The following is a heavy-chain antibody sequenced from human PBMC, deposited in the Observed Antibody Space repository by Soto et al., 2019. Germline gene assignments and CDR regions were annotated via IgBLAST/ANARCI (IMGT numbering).Heavy chain of an antibody. CDR2: INAGDGNT. D-gene: IGHD5-12*01. J-gene: IGHJ4*02. Sequence: ASVKVSCKASGYTFTSYDMHWVRQAPGQRLEWMGWINAGDGNTKYSQKVQGRVTITRDTSASTAYMELSSLRSEDTAVYYCARAGGYSGYDYGRTFDYWGQGTLVTVS. CDR3: ARAGGYSGYDYGRTFDY. CDR1: GYTFTSYD. V-gene: IGHV1-3*01.